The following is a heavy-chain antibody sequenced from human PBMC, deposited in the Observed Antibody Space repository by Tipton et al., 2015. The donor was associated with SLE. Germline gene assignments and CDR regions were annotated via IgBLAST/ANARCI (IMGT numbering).Heavy chain of an antibody. CDR2: IYSGGST. CDR1: GITVGTNY. Sequence: AVSGITVGTNYMSWVRQAPGKGLEWVSVIYSGGSTYYRDSVKGRFIISRDNSKNTLYLQMSGLRAVDTAVYYCARTAVVIGSRDYFDYWGQGTLVTVSS. D-gene: IGHD2-21*01. J-gene: IGHJ4*02. CDR3: ARTAVVIGSRDYFDY. V-gene: IGHV3-66*01.